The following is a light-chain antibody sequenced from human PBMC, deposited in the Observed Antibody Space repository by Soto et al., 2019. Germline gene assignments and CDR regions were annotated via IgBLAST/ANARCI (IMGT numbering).Light chain of an antibody. CDR3: QHYNDR. Sequence: IRMTQSPSTLSASVGDRVTITCRVTQYISTWLAWYQQKPGKAPTLLIYDASTLQSGVPSRFSGSGSGTEFTLTIRSLQPDDFETYYCQHYNDRFGQGTRVEIK. J-gene: IGKJ1*01. CDR2: DAS. V-gene: IGKV1-5*03. CDR1: QYISTW.